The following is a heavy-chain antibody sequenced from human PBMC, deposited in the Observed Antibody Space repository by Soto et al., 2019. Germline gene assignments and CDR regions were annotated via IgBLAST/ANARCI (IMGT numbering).Heavy chain of an antibody. CDR3: ARAARGASLYNWNPRI. D-gene: IGHD1-20*01. Sequence: ASVKVPCKASGYTFTSYYMHWVRQAPGQGLEWMGIINPSGGSTSYAQKFQGRVTMTRDTSTSTVYMELSSLRSEDTAVYYCARAARGASLYNWNPRIWGQGTMVTVSS. CDR2: INPSGGST. V-gene: IGHV1-46*03. J-gene: IGHJ3*02. CDR1: GYTFTSYY.